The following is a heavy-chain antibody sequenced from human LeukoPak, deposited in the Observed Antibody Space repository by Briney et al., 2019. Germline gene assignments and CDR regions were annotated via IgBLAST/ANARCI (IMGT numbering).Heavy chain of an antibody. Sequence: GGSLKISCKGSGYSFTSYWIGWVRQMPGKGLEWMGIIYPGDSDTRYSPSFQGQVTISADKSISTAYLQWSSLKAADTLSCSCARGDENWFAPWGQGPLVPVSS. CDR2: IYPGDSDT. V-gene: IGHV5-51*01. J-gene: IGHJ5*02. CDR1: GYSFTSYW. CDR3: ARGDENWFAP. D-gene: IGHD3-10*01.